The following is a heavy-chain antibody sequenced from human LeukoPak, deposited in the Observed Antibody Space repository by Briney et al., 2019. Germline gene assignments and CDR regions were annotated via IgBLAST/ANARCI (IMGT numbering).Heavy chain of an antibody. CDR3: ARRAVRNGGNSVGFDP. J-gene: IGHJ5*02. CDR1: GGSISSYY. Sequence: SETLSLTCTVSGGSISSYYWSRIRQPAGKGLEWIGRIYTSGSTNYNPSLKSRVTISVDTSKNQFSLKLSSVTAADTAVYYCARRAVRNGGNSVGFDPWGQGTLVTVSS. D-gene: IGHD4-23*01. V-gene: IGHV4-4*07. CDR2: IYTSGST.